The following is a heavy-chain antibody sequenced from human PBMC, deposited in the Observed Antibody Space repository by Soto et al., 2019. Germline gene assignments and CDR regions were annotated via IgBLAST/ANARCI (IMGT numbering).Heavy chain of an antibody. V-gene: IGHV3-66*01. CDR3: AARNIVAPY. J-gene: IGHJ4*02. CDR1: GFTVSSNY. D-gene: IGHD5-12*01. Sequence: EVQLVESGGGLVQPGESLRLSCAASGFTVSSNYMSWVRQAPGKGLEWVSLIYSGGTTDYADSVKGRFTISRDNSKNMLYLQMNSLRAEDTAVYYCAARNIVAPYWGQGTLVTVSS. CDR2: IYSGGTT.